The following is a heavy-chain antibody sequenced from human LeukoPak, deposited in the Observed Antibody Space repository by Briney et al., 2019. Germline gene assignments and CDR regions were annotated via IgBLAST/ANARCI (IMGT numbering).Heavy chain of an antibody. D-gene: IGHD3-3*01. J-gene: IGHJ4*02. V-gene: IGHV1-2*02. Sequence: GASVKVSCKSSGGTFNNYAVSWVRQAPGQGLEWMGWINPNSGGTNYAQKFQGRVTMTRDTSISTAYMELSRLRSDDTAVYYCARARILEWLSPDYWGQGTLVTVSS. CDR1: GGTFNNYA. CDR2: INPNSGGT. CDR3: ARARILEWLSPDY.